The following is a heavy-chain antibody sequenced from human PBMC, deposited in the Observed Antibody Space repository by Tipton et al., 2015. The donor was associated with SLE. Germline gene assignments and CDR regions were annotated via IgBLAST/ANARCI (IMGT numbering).Heavy chain of an antibody. CDR1: GGTFSDYP. Sequence: QLVQSGAEVKKPGSSVKVSCKASGGTFSDYPIIWVRQAPGQGLEWMGGIMPILNTAKYAQKFQGRVTITADRSTSTAYMELSSLRSEDTAIYYCATLYNWNYGYYYYMDVWGKGTTVTVSS. D-gene: IGHD1-7*01. V-gene: IGHV1-69*06. CDR3: ATLYNWNYGYYYYMDV. CDR2: IMPILNTA. J-gene: IGHJ6*03.